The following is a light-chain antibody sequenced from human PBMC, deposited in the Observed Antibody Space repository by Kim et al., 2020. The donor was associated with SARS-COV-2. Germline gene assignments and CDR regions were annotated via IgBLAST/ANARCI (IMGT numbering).Light chain of an antibody. CDR2: GKN. J-gene: IGLJ2*01. Sequence: SSELTQDPAVSVALGQTVRITCQGDSLRSYYASWYQQKPGQAPVLFIYGKNNRPSGIPDRFSGSSSGNTASLTITGAQAEDEADYYCNSRDSSGNHHVVFGGGTQLTVL. CDR1: SLRSYY. V-gene: IGLV3-19*01. CDR3: NSRDSSGNHHVV.